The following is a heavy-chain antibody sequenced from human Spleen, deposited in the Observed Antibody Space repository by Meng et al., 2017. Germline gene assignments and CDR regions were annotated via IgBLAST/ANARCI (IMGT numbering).Heavy chain of an antibody. J-gene: IGHJ4*02. CDR1: GGSISSGGYY. V-gene: IGHV3-11*04. D-gene: IGHD3-3*01. CDR3: AKTKYYDFWSGYYGYFDY. CDR2: ISSSGSTI. Sequence: LSLTCTVSGGSISSGGYYWSWVRQAPGKGLEWVSYISSSGSTIYYADSVKGRFTISRDNAKNSLYLQMNSLRAEDTAVYYCAKTKYYDFWSGYYGYFDYWGQGTLVTVSS.